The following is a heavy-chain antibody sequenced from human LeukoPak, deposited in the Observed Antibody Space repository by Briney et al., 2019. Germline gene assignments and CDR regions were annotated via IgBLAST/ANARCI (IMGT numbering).Heavy chain of an antibody. J-gene: IGHJ6*04. V-gene: IGHV4-4*07. CDR3: ARAERYCSGGSCVNMDV. D-gene: IGHD2-15*01. Sequence: PSETLSLTCTVSGGSISSYYWSWIRQPAGKGLEWIGRIYTSGSTNYNPSLKSRVTMSVDTSKNQFSLKLSSVTAADTAVYYCARAERYCSGGSCVNMDVWGKGTTVTISS. CDR2: IYTSGST. CDR1: GGSISSYY.